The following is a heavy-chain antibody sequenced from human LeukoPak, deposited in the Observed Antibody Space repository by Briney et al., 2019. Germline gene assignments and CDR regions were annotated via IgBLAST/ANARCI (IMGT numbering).Heavy chain of an antibody. CDR1: GGSISSSSYY. D-gene: IGHD4-17*01. V-gene: IGHV4-39*07. CDR3: ASSEYGDYGEDAFDI. Sequence: PSETLSLTCTVSGGSISSSSYYWGWIRQPPGKGLEWIGSIYYSGSTYYNPSLKSRVTISVDTSKNQFSLKLSSVTAADTAVYYCASSEYGDYGEDAFDIWGQGTMVTVSS. CDR2: IYYSGST. J-gene: IGHJ3*02.